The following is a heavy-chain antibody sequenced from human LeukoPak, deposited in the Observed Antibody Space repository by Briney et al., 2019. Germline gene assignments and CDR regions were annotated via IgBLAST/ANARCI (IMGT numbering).Heavy chain of an antibody. D-gene: IGHD5-18*01. CDR2: IYYSGST. J-gene: IGHJ4*02. Sequence: SQTLSLTCTVSGGSISSGGYYWSWIRQHPGKGLEWIGYIYYSGSTYYNPSLKSRVTISVDTSKNQLSLKLSSVTAADTAVYYCARDTAMVLDYWGQGTLVTVSS. CDR1: GGSISSGGYY. V-gene: IGHV4-31*03. CDR3: ARDTAMVLDY.